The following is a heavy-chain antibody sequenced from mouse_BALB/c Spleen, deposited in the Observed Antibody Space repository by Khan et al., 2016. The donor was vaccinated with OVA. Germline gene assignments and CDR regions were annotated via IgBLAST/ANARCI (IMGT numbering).Heavy chain of an antibody. Sequence: VQLKQSGPGLVKPSQSLSLTCTVTGYSITSDYAWNWIRQFPGNKLEWMGYISYSGRTSYNPSLKSRISITRDTSKNQFFPQLNSVTTEDTATYYCARSVTITTVVATDFDYWGQGTTLTVSS. V-gene: IGHV3-2*02. CDR1: GYSITSDYA. CDR3: ARSVTITTVVATDFDY. D-gene: IGHD1-1*01. CDR2: ISYSGRT. J-gene: IGHJ2*01.